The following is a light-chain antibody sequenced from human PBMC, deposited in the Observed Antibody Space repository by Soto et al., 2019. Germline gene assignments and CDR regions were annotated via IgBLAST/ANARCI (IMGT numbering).Light chain of an antibody. Sequence: DIQMTQSPSTLSASVRDRFTITFRFSEDISTWLAWYQQKPGKAPKLLIYAASSLQSGVPSRFSGSGSGTDFTLTISSLQPEDFATYYCQHADSFPLITSGQGTRLEI. J-gene: IGKJ5*01. CDR1: EDISTW. V-gene: IGKV1-12*01. CDR2: AAS. CDR3: QHADSFPLIT.